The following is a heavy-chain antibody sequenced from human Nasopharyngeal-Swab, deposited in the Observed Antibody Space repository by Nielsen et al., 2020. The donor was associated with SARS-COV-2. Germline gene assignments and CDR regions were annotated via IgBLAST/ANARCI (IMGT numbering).Heavy chain of an antibody. CDR3: VKHQGSSSDQ. J-gene: IGHJ4*02. V-gene: IGHV3-74*01. CDR1: GVIFSKYW. CDR2: VNQDGSRT. Sequence: AGSLRLSCVASGVIFSKYWMHWVRQAPGKRLVWVSRVNQDGSRTDYADSVRGRFTISRDNAKNTLYLQMNSLRVEDTAVYYCVKHQGSSSDQWGQGTLVTVSS.